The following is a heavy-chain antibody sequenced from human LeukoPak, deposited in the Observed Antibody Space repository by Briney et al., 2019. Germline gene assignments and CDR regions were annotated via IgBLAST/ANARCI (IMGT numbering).Heavy chain of an antibody. J-gene: IGHJ4*02. CDR2: ISGSGAST. CDR3: AKDPSCSSTSCYFDY. D-gene: IGHD2-2*01. Sequence: GGSLRLSCAASGFTFSSYAMSWVRQAPGKGLEWVSAISGSGASTYYADSVKGRFTISRDNSKNTLYLQMNSLRAEDTAVYYCAKDPSCSSTSCYFDYWGQGTLVTVSS. CDR1: GFTFSSYA. V-gene: IGHV3-23*01.